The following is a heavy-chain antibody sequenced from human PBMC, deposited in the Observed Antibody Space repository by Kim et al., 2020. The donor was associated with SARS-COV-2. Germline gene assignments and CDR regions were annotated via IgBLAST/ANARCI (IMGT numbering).Heavy chain of an antibody. CDR3: ASILIYGGMNFDY. D-gene: IGHD4-17*01. Sequence: YNPSLKSRVTISVDTSKNQFSLKLSSVTAADTAVYYCASILIYGGMNFDYWGQGTLVTVSS. V-gene: IGHV4-39*01. J-gene: IGHJ4*02.